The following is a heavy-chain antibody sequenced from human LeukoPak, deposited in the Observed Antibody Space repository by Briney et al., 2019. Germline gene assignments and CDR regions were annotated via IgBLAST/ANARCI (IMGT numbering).Heavy chain of an antibody. CDR1: VYTFTCYG. D-gene: IGHD4-23*01. J-gene: IGHJ4*02. V-gene: IGHV1-18*01. CDR3: ARVQERGNRED. CDR2: SSDYNGNT. Sequence: GASVKVSRKASVYTFTCYGISRVRQPPAQGLAGRGGSSDYNGNTNYAEKLQSRVTITTDTSTSTAYMKLRSLRSEDTAVYYCARVQERGNREDWGQGTLVTVSS.